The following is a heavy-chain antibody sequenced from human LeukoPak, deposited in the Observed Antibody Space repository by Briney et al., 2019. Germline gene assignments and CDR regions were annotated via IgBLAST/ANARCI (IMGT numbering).Heavy chain of an antibody. CDR1: GFTFRSYS. D-gene: IGHD1-20*01. J-gene: IGHJ5*02. CDR2: ISSHAIYI. Sequence: PGGSLRLSCAASGFTFRSYSMNWLRQAPGKGLEWVSTISSHAIYIYYADSVKGRFTISRDNSKNTLYLQINSLRAEDTAVYYCARARYNWNGRWFDPWGQGTLVTVSS. V-gene: IGHV3-21*01. CDR3: ARARYNWNGRWFDP.